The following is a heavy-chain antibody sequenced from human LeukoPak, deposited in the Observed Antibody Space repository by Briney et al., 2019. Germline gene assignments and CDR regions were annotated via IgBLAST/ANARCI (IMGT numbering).Heavy chain of an antibody. J-gene: IGHJ3*02. CDR3: ARVGRLTLGAFDI. CDR2: IYHSGST. V-gene: IGHV4-38-2*01. CDR1: GYSISSGYY. D-gene: IGHD3-9*01. Sequence: PSETLSLACAVSGYSISSGYYWGWIRQPPGKGLERIGNIYHSGSTYYNPSLKSRVTISVDTSKNQFSLKLSSVTAADTAVYYCARVGRLTLGAFDIWGQGTMVTVSS.